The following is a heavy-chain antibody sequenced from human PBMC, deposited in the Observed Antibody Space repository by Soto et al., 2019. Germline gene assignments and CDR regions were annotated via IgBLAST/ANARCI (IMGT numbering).Heavy chain of an antibody. Sequence: EVQLLESGGGLVQPGGSLRLSCAASGFTFSSYAMSWVRQAPGKGLEWVSAISGSGGSTYYADSVKGRFTISRDNSKNTLYVQMNSLRAEDTAVYYCARQNDGDYGGLDYWGQGTLVTVSS. CDR3: ARQNDGDYGGLDY. CDR2: ISGSGGST. J-gene: IGHJ4*02. V-gene: IGHV3-23*01. CDR1: GFTFSSYA. D-gene: IGHD4-17*01.